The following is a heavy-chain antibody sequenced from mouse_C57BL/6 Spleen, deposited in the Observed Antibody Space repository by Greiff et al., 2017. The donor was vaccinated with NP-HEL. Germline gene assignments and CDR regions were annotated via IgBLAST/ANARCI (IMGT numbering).Heavy chain of an antibody. V-gene: IGHV1-9*01. CDR3: ARSLRQLRLLSWFAY. D-gene: IGHD3-2*02. Sequence: QVQLQQSGAELMKPGASVKLSCKATGYTFTGYWIEWVKQRPGHGLEWIGEILPGSGSTNYNEKFKGKATFTADTSSNTAYMQLSSLTTEDSAIYYGARSLRQLRLLSWFAYWGQGTLVTVSA. J-gene: IGHJ3*01. CDR2: ILPGSGST. CDR1: GYTFTGYW.